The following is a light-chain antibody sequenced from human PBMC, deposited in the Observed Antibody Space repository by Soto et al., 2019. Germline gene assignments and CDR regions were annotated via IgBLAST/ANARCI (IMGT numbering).Light chain of an antibody. J-gene: IGLJ1*01. CDR3: ASYVGTRLFV. CDR1: SSDVGFYNF. V-gene: IGLV2-8*01. Sequence: QSALTQPPSASGSPGQSLTISCTGTSSDVGFYNFVSWYQQRPGKAPKLVIYEVTKRPSGVPDRFSGSKSGSTASLTVSGLQADDEADNYCASYVGTRLFVFGSGTKVTVL. CDR2: EVT.